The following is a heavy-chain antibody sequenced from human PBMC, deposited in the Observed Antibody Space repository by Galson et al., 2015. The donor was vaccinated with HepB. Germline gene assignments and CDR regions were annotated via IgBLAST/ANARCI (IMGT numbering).Heavy chain of an antibody. CDR3: AREWYFLSGANYYYYMDV. CDR1: GDSVSTNSAA. Sequence: CAISGDSVSTNSAAWNRIRQSPSRGLEWLGRTYYTSKWHNDYAVSVKSRITINADTSKNQFSLQLNSVTPEDTAVYYCAREWYFLSGANYYYYMDVWGKGTPVTVSS. J-gene: IGHJ6*03. CDR2: TYYTSKWHN. D-gene: IGHD2/OR15-2a*01. V-gene: IGHV6-1*01.